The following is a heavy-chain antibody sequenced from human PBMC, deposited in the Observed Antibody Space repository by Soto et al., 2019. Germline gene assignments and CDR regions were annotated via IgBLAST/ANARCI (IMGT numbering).Heavy chain of an antibody. J-gene: IGHJ4*02. CDR2: IYYSGST. Sequence: ETLSLTCTVSGGSISSYYWSWIRQPPGKGLEWIGYIYYSGSTNYNPSLKSRVTISVDTSKNQFSLKLSSVTAADTVVYYCARRSGTYFDYWGQGPLVTVS. CDR1: GGSISSYY. D-gene: IGHD1-26*01. V-gene: IGHV4-59*08. CDR3: ARRSGTYFDY.